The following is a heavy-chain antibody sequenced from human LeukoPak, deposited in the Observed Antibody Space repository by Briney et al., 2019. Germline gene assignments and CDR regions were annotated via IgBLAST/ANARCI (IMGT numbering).Heavy chain of an antibody. CDR3: ARDAVYSSSWQYY. CDR2: IYSGGST. CDR1: GFTVSSNF. V-gene: IGHV3-66*01. Sequence: GGSLRLSCAASGFTVSSNFMSWVRQAPGKGLEWVSVIYSGGSTYYADSVKGRFTISRDNSKNTLYLQMNSLRAEDTAVYYCARDAVYSSSWQYYWGQGTLVTVSS. D-gene: IGHD6-13*01. J-gene: IGHJ4*02.